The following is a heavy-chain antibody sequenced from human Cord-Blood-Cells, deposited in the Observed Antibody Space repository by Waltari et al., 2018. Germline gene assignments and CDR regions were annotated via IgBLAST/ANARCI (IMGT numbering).Heavy chain of an antibody. CDR1: GGSISTSRYY. CDR3: ASSFGSGSYYWYFDL. D-gene: IGHD3-10*01. CDR2: IYYSGST. Sequence: QLQLQESGTGLVKPSETLSLTCTVSGGSISTSRYYWGWIRQPPGKGLEWIGSIYYSGSTYYNPSLKSRVTISVDTSKNQFSLKLSSVTAADTAVYYCASSFGSGSYYWYFDLWGRGTLVTVSS. J-gene: IGHJ2*01. V-gene: IGHV4-39*01.